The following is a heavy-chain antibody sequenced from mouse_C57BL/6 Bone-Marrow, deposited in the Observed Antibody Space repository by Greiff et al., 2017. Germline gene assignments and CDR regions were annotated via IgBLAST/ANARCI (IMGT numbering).Heavy chain of an antibody. CDR1: GYTFTSYD. CDR2: IYPRDGST. J-gene: IGHJ4*01. CDR3: AKESFQGDYAMDC. V-gene: IGHV1-85*01. Sequence: QVQLQQSGPELVKPGASVKLSCTASGYTFTSYDINWVKQRPGQGLEWIGWIYPRDGSTKYNEKFKGKATLTVDTSSSTAYMELHSLTSEDSAVYFCAKESFQGDYAMDCWGQGTSVTVSS. D-gene: IGHD6-2*01.